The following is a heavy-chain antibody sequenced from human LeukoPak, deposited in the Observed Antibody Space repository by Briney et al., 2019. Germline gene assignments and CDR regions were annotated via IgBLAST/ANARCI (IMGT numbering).Heavy chain of an antibody. D-gene: IGHD3-16*02. V-gene: IGHV4-34*01. CDR2: INHSGST. CDR3: ARARAFGGVIVGY. CDR1: GGSFSGYY. J-gene: IGHJ4*02. Sequence: PSETLSLTCAVYGGSFSGYYWSWIRQPPGKGLEWIGEINHSGSTNYNPSLKSRVTISVDTSKNQFSLKLSSVTAADTAVYYCARARAFGGVIVGYWGQGTLVTVSS.